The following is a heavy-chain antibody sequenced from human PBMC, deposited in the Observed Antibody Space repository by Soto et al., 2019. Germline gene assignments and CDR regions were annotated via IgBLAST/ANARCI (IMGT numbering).Heavy chain of an antibody. CDR2: INPNSGAT. Sequence: ASTKVSCKTSGYSFTGHTMHSVRQAPGQGLEWMGRINPNSGATNYAQKFRGWVTMTRDSHVSKAYIERSRLRTDATAVYYAARLPGDYYNGMAGWGQGTRVT. D-gene: IGHD3-10*01. V-gene: IGHV1-2*04. CDR1: GYSFTGHT. J-gene: IGHJ6*02. CDR3: ARLPGDYYNGMAG.